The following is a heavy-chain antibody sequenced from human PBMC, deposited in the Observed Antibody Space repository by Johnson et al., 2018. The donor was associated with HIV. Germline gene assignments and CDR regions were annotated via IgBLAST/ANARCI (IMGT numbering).Heavy chain of an antibody. CDR2: TNSDGIT. CDR3: AREWGGITFGGVIPRNAFDI. D-gene: IGHD3-16*01. Sequence: EVQLVESGGGLVQPGGSLRLSCAASGFTFSRSWMHWVRQAPGKGLVWVSRTNSDGITTYAYSVKGRVTTSSAQAKNTLHLQMNSVRVEDTALYYCAREWGGITFGGVIPRNAFDIWGQGTMVTVSS. J-gene: IGHJ3*02. CDR1: GFTFSRSW. V-gene: IGHV3-74*01.